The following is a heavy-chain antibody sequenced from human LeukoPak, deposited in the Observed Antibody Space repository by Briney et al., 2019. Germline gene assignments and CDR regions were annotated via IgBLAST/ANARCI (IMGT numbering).Heavy chain of an antibody. D-gene: IGHD6-19*01. V-gene: IGHV4-34*01. J-gene: IGHJ3*02. Sequence: SETLSLTCAAYGGSFSGYYWRWIRQPPGKGLEWIGEINHSGSTNYNPSLKSRVTISVDTSKNKFSLKLRSVTAADTAVYYCARGRGRYSSGWYRQAFDIWGQGTMVTVSS. CDR3: ARGRGRYSSGWYRQAFDI. CDR1: GGSFSGYY. CDR2: INHSGST.